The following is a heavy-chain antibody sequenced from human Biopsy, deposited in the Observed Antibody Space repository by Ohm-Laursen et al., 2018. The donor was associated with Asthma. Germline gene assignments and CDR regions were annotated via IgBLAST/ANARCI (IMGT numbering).Heavy chain of an antibody. D-gene: IGHD2-2*01. J-gene: IGHJ4*02. V-gene: IGHV1-69*13. Sequence: SVSASCQPLGGTFNTYAIGWARQPPGQGLEWLGGITSVFGTTTYPQKFQDRGTITADDSPSTVYMELSSLRSEDTAVYYCARKAGSCISRTCYSLDFWGQGTLVTVSS. CDR3: ARKAGSCISRTCYSLDF. CDR2: ITSVFGTT. CDR1: GGTFNTYA.